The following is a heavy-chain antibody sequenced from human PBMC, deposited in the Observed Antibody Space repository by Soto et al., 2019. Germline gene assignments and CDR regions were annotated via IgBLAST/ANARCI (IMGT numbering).Heavy chain of an antibody. CDR3: ARDLATMVRGVIILYY. D-gene: IGHD3-10*01. CDR2: IWYDGSNK. V-gene: IGHV3-33*01. J-gene: IGHJ4*02. Sequence: PGGSLRLSCSASGFTFSSYGMHWVRQAPGKGLEWVAVIWYDGSNKYYADSVKGRFTISRDNSKNTLYLQMNSLRAEDTAVYYCARDLATMVRGVIILYYWGQGTLVTVSS. CDR1: GFTFSSYG.